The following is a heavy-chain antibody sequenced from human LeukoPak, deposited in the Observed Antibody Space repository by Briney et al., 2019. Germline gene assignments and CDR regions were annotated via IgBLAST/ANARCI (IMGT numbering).Heavy chain of an antibody. CDR3: AKARSGSSSSCYNY. J-gene: IGHJ4*02. CDR1: GFTFRNYS. V-gene: IGHV3-23*01. CDR2: ISDSGGTT. D-gene: IGHD2-2*02. Sequence: PGGSLRLSCAASGFTFRNYSMNWVRQAPGKGLEWVSGISDSGGTTDYADSVKGRFAISRDNSNNTLYLQMNSLRAEDTAVYYCAKARSGSSSSCYNYWGQGTLLTVPT.